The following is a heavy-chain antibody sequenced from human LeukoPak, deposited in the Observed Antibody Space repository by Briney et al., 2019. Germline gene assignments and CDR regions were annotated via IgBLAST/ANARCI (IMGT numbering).Heavy chain of an antibody. J-gene: IGHJ4*02. V-gene: IGHV3-15*01. Sequence: GGSLRLSCAASGFTFSNAWTSWVRQAPGRGLEWVGRIKSKTDGGTTDYAAPVKGRFTISRDDSKSTLYLQMNSLKTEDTAVYYCTTDHYDYVWGSYRPDYWGQGTLVTVSS. D-gene: IGHD3-16*02. CDR2: IKSKTDGGTT. CDR3: TTDHYDYVWGSYRPDY. CDR1: GFTFSNAW.